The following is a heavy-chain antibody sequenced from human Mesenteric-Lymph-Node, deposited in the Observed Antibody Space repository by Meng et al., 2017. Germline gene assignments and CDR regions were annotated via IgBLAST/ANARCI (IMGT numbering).Heavy chain of an antibody. J-gene: IGHJ4*02. CDR1: GFTFSDSY. V-gene: IGHV3-11*01. CDR3: ARDRDYISSYFFDY. CDR2: IMSTGYTI. Sequence: GGSLRPSCAASGFTFSDSYMSWIRQSPGKGLEWISSIMSTGYTISYADSVKGRFIISRDNSKKSLYLQMNSLRAEDTAVYYCARDRDYISSYFFDYWGQGILVTVSS. D-gene: IGHD4-11*01.